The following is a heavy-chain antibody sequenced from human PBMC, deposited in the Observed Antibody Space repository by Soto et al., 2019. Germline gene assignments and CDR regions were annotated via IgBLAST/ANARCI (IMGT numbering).Heavy chain of an antibody. CDR1: GFTFSSYS. Sequence: PGGSLRLSCAASGFTFSSYSMNWVRQAPGKGLEWVSSISSSSSYIYYADSVKGRFTISRDNAKNSLYLQMNSLRAEDTAVYYCAREASAPNAFDIWGQGTMVTVSS. V-gene: IGHV3-21*01. J-gene: IGHJ3*02. CDR2: ISSSSSYI. CDR3: AREASAPNAFDI.